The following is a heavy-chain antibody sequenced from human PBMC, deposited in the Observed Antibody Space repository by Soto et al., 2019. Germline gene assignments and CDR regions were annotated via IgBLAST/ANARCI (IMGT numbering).Heavy chain of an antibody. V-gene: IGHV3-30*04. CDR1: GFTFSSYA. J-gene: IGHJ3*02. CDR3: ARDPGDIGAFDI. D-gene: IGHD5-12*01. Sequence: GGSLRLSCAASGFTFSSYAMHWVRQAPGKGLEWVAVISYDGSNKYYADSVKGRFTISRDNSKNTLYLQMNSLRAEVTAVYYCARDPGDIGAFDIWDQGTMVTVSS. CDR2: ISYDGSNK.